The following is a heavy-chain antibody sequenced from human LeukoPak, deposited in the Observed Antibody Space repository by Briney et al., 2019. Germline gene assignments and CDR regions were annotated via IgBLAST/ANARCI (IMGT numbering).Heavy chain of an antibody. CDR3: ARDLFRYCSSTSCYTAGDY. CDR2: ISAYNGNT. Sequence: GASVKVSCKASGYTFTSYGISWVRQAPGQGLEWMGWISAYNGNTNYAQKLQGRVTMTTDTSTSTAYMELRSLRSDDTAVYYCARDLFRYCSSTSCYTAGDYWGQGTLVTVSS. D-gene: IGHD2-2*02. CDR1: GYTFTSYG. V-gene: IGHV1-18*01. J-gene: IGHJ4*02.